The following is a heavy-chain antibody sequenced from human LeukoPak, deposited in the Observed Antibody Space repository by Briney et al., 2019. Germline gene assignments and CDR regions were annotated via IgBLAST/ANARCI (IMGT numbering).Heavy chain of an antibody. J-gene: IGHJ4*02. Sequence: GGSLRLSCAASGFTFSSYWMSWVRQAPGKGLEWVANIKQDGSVKYYVDSVKGRFTISRDNPNNLLYLQMNSLGADDSAVYYCARGPRLVVPAARDYWGQGTLVTVSS. CDR1: GFTFSSYW. CDR2: IKQDGSVK. V-gene: IGHV3-7*01. D-gene: IGHD2-2*01. CDR3: ARGPRLVVPAARDY.